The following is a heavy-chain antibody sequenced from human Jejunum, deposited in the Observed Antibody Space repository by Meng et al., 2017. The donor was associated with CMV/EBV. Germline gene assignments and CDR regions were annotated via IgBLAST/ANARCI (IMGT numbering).Heavy chain of an antibody. CDR1: GYHVNGHY. Sequence: SGYHVNGHYMHWVRQAPGQGLEWMGWINANTGDTNYAQKFQGRVTMTRDTSITTAYMDLSSLTSDDAAVYYCARDMTSTWYGGSDLWGQGTLVTVSS. CDR3: ARDMTSTWYGGSDL. J-gene: IGHJ5*02. V-gene: IGHV1-2*02. CDR2: INANTGDT. D-gene: IGHD6-13*01.